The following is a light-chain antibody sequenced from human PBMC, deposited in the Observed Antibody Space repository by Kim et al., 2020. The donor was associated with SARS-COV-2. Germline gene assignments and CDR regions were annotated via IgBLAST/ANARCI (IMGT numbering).Light chain of an antibody. Sequence: DIVMTQSPLSLPVTPGEPASISCRSSESLLHSNGYTYLDWYLQKPGQSPQLLIYVASHRASGVPDRFSGSASGTDFTLKISRVEAEDVGVYYCMQTLQTPWTFGQGTKVDIK. V-gene: IGKV2-28*01. J-gene: IGKJ1*01. CDR1: ESLLHSNGYTY. CDR3: MQTLQTPWT. CDR2: VAS.